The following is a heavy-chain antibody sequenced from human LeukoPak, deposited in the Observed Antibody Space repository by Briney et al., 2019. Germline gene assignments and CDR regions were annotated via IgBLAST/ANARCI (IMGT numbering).Heavy chain of an antibody. D-gene: IGHD6-13*01. J-gene: IGHJ3*02. CDR1: GGSISSDSYY. CDR3: ANRGSSPGAFDI. Sequence: SQTLSLTCTVSGGSISSDSYYWSWIRQPAGKGLEWIGRIYASGSTNYNPSLKSRVTISVDTSKTQFSLNLIFVTAADTAVYYCANRGSSPGAFDIWGQGTMVTVSS. V-gene: IGHV4-61*02. CDR2: IYASGST.